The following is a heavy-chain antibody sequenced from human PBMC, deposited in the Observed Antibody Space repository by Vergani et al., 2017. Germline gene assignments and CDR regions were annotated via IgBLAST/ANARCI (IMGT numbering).Heavy chain of an antibody. V-gene: IGHV1-2*02. CDR2: INPNSGGT. Sequence: QVQLVQSGAEVKKPGASVKVSCKASGYTFTGYYMHWVRQAPGQGLEWMGWINPNSGGTNYAQKFQGRVTMTRDTSISTAYMELSRLRSDDTAVYYCARHVGYGDSNYPGDWFDPWGQGTLVTVSS. J-gene: IGHJ5*02. CDR1: GYTFTGYY. CDR3: ARHVGYGDSNYPGDWFDP. D-gene: IGHD2-21*02.